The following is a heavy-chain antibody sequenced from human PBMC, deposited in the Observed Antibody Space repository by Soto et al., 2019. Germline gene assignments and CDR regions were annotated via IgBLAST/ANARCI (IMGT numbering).Heavy chain of an antibody. D-gene: IGHD6-13*01. CDR1: GGSISSGGYY. Sequence: QVQLQESGPGLVKPSQTLSLTCTVSGGSISSGGYYWSWIRQHPGKGLERIGYIYYSGSTYYNPSLKSRVTISVDTSKNQFSLKLSSVTAADTAVYYCARIGDVVAAAALDYWGQGTLVTVSS. CDR3: ARIGDVVAAAALDY. V-gene: IGHV4-31*03. CDR2: IYYSGST. J-gene: IGHJ4*02.